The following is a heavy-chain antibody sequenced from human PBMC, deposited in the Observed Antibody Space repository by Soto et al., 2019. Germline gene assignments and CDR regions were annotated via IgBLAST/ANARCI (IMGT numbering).Heavy chain of an antibody. CDR2: IYYSGST. V-gene: IGHV4-31*03. CDR3: ARDQRYSSSSRWFDP. J-gene: IGHJ5*02. Sequence: SETLSLTFTVSGGSISSGGYYWSWIRQHPGKGLEWIGYIYYSGSTYYNPSLKSRVTISVDTSKNQFSLKLSSVTAADTAVYYCARDQRYSSSSRWFDPWGQGTLVTVSS. CDR1: GGSISSGGYY. D-gene: IGHD6-6*01.